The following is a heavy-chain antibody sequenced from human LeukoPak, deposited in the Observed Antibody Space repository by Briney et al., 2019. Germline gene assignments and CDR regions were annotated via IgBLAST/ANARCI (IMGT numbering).Heavy chain of an antibody. V-gene: IGHV1-69*13. CDR1: GYTFTSYG. J-gene: IGHJ4*02. Sequence: ASVKVSCKASGYTFTSYGISWVRQAPGQGLEWMGGIIPIFGTANYAQKFQGRVTITADESTSTAYMELSSLRSEDTAVYYCAREFRSHLYQPYYFDYWGQGTLVTVSS. CDR2: IIPIFGTA. D-gene: IGHD1-14*01. CDR3: AREFRSHLYQPYYFDY.